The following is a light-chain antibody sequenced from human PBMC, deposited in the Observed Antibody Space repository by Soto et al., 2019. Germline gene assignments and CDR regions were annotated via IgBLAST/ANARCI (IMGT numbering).Light chain of an antibody. J-gene: IGKJ1*01. Sequence: EIVLTQSPGSLSLSPGERATLSCRASQRVGNYDLAWYPQKPGQAPRLLIYAAANRATGIPDRVSGSVSGTDFTLTISRLEPEDFAVDYCQQYAGLPRTFGQGTKVDIK. CDR1: QRVGNYD. CDR3: QQYAGLPRT. CDR2: AAA. V-gene: IGKV3-20*01.